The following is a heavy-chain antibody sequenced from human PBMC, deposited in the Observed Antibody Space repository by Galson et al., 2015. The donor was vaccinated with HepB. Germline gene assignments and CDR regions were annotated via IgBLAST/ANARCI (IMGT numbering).Heavy chain of an antibody. CDR1: GYTFISCA. Sequence: SVKVSCKASGYTFISCAIHWVRQAPGQGLEWMGWINAGNGNTKYSQKFQGRVTITTDTSASTAYMELSSLRSEDTAVYYCAREYNWSYYYYGLDVWGQGTTVTVSS. V-gene: IGHV1-3*01. CDR2: INAGNGNT. D-gene: IGHD1-20*01. CDR3: AREYNWSYYYYGLDV. J-gene: IGHJ6*02.